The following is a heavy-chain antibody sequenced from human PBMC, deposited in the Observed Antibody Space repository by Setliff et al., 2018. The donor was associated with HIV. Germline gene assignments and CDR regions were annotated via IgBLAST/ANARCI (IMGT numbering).Heavy chain of an antibody. Sequence: SETLSLTCTVSGGSIKSSSDYWGWIRQPPGKGLEWIGTIYYSRSTYYDPSLKSRVTISVDTSKNQFSLKLSSVTAADTTVYYCARHSGLGGYYSPFDYWGPGTLVTVSS. CDR2: IYYSRST. CDR3: ARHSGLGGYYSPFDY. V-gene: IGHV4-39*01. J-gene: IGHJ4*02. D-gene: IGHD3-22*01. CDR1: GGSIKSSSDY.